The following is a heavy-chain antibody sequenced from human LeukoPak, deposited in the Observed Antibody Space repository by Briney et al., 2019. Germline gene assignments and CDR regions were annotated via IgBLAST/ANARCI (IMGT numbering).Heavy chain of an antibody. CDR2: ISGSGGGT. V-gene: IGHV3-23*01. CDR1: GFTFSSYA. J-gene: IGHJ4*02. D-gene: IGHD2-15*01. Sequence: GGSLRLSCAASGFTFSSYAMSWVRQPPGKGLEWGSTISGSGGGTYYADSVKGRFTISRDNSKNTLYLQMNSLRPEDTAVYYCAGYFCSGGSCYRYFDYWGQGTLVTVSS. CDR3: AGYFCSGGSCYRYFDY.